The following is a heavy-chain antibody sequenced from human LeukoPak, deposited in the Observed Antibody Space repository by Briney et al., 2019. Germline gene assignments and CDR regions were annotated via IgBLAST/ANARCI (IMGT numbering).Heavy chain of an antibody. CDR1: GYTFTSYG. J-gene: IGHJ3*01. D-gene: IGHD2-2*01. CDR2: INTYNHDT. V-gene: IGHV1-18*01. CDR3: ARGDRYCSSTSCQV. Sequence: ASVKVSCKASGYTFTSYGITWVRQAPGQGLEWMGWINTYNHDTKYIQKVQGRVAMTTDTSTSTAYMELRNLRPDDTAVYYCARGDRYCSSTSCQVWGQGTMVTVSS.